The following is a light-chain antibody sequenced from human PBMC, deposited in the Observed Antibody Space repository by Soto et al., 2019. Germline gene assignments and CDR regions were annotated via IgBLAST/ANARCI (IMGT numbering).Light chain of an antibody. Sequence: QSALTQPASVSGSTGPSITISCTGTSSDVGGYNYVSWYQQQPGKAPKLMIYDVSNRPSGVSNRFSGSKSDNTASLTISGLQAEDEAYYYCSSYTTSSTLVVFGGGTKVTV. CDR2: DVS. J-gene: IGLJ2*01. CDR3: SSYTTSSTLVV. V-gene: IGLV2-14*01. CDR1: SSDVGGYNY.